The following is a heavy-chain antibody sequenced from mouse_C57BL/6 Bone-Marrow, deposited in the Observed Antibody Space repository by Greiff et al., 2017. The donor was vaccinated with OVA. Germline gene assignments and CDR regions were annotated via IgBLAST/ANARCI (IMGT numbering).Heavy chain of an antibody. V-gene: IGHV14-4*01. CDR3: TTGDDGKGGYWYFDV. CDR2: IDPENGDT. J-gene: IGHJ1*03. CDR1: GFNIKDDY. Sequence: VQLQQSGAELVRPGASVKLSCTASGFNIKDDYMHWVKQRPEQGLEWIGWIDPENGDTEYASKFQGKATITADTSSNTAYLQLSSLTSEDTAVYYCTTGDDGKGGYWYFDVWGTGTTVTVSS. D-gene: IGHD2-1*01.